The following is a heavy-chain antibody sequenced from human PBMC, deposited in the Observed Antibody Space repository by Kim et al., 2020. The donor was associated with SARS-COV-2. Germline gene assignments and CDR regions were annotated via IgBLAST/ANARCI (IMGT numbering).Heavy chain of an antibody. Sequence: SETLSLTCAMYDGSFRGYYLTWIRQPPGKGLEWIGEINLTGTTNYNPSLKSRVNMSLDASKNQMSLKLSSVTAADTAMYYCARRSPRGIIGGGRGWFDIWGQGTLVTVSS. J-gene: IGHJ5*02. CDR3: ARRSPRGIIGGGRGWFDI. CDR1: DGSFRGYY. V-gene: IGHV4-34*01. D-gene: IGHD1-26*01. CDR2: INLTGTT.